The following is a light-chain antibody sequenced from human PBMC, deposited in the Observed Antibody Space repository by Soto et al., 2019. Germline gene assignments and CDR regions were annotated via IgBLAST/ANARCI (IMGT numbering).Light chain of an antibody. Sequence: QSALTQPASVSGSPGQSITISCTGTSSDVGGYNYVSWYQQHPGKAPKLMIYEVSNRPSGVSNRFSGSNSGNTASLTISGPQAEDEADYYCSSYTSSSTSWVFGGGTKLTVL. J-gene: IGLJ3*02. CDR3: SSYTSSSTSWV. V-gene: IGLV2-14*01. CDR1: SSDVGGYNY. CDR2: EVS.